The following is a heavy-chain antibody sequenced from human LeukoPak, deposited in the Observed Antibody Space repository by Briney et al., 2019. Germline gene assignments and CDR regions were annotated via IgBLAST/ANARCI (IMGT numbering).Heavy chain of an antibody. Sequence: PSETLSLTCSVSGGSISSNYWSWLRQPPGKGLEWIGSIFYSGSTNYNPSLKSRVTISVDTSKNHFSLKLSSVTAADTAVYYCARDYVWGSYRYFDYWGQGALVTVSS. J-gene: IGHJ4*02. CDR2: IFYSGST. CDR3: ARDYVWGSYRYFDY. D-gene: IGHD3-16*02. V-gene: IGHV4-59*01. CDR1: GGSISSNY.